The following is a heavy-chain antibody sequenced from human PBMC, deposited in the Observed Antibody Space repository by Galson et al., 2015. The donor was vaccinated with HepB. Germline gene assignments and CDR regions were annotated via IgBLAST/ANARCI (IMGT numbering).Heavy chain of an antibody. V-gene: IGHV1-18*04. CDR2: ISAYNGNT. J-gene: IGHJ6*02. D-gene: IGHD2-2*01. CDR3: ARSLYQLLFQTYYYYYGMDV. CDR1: GYTFTSYG. Sequence: SVKVSCKASGYTFTSYGISWVRQAPGQGLEWMGWISAYNGNTNYAQKLQGRVTMTTDTSTSTAYMELRSLRSDDTAVYYCARSLYQLLFQTYYYYYGMDVWGQGTTVTVSS.